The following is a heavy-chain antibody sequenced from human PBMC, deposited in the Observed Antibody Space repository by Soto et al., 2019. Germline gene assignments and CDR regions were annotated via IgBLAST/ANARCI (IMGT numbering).Heavy chain of an antibody. D-gene: IGHD6-19*01. V-gene: IGHV3-11*05. CDR2: ISSSSSYT. CDR3: ARGASGGSGWNYYYYYGMDF. CDR1: GFTLSDHY. J-gene: IGHJ6*02. Sequence: QVQLVESGGGLVKPGGSLRLSCAASGFTLSDHYMSWIRQAPGKGLEWVSYISSSSSYTDYADSVKGRFTISRDNAKNSLYLQMNSLRAEDTAVYYCARGASGGSGWNYYYYYGMDFWGQGTTVTVSS.